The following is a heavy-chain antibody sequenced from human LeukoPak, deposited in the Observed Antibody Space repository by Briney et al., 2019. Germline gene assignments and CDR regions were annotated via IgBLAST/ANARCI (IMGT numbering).Heavy chain of an antibody. CDR2: INPNSGGT. D-gene: IGHD2-21*02. CDR3: ARGGSTDSIHSCGGNCYFLDY. CDR1: GYTFTGNH. J-gene: IGHJ4*02. Sequence: ASVKVSCKASGYTFTGNHMHWVRQAPGQGLEWMGWINPNSGGTNYAQKFQGRVIMTRDTSISSAYMELSRLGSDDTAVYYCARGGSTDSIHSCGGNCYFLDYWGQGTLVTVSS. V-gene: IGHV1-2*02.